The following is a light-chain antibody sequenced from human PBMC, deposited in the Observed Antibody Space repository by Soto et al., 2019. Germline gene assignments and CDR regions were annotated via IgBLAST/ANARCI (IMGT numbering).Light chain of an antibody. V-gene: IGKV3-20*01. Sequence: EIVLTQSPGTLSLSPGERATLSCRASQSVSSSYLAWYQQKPGQAPRLLIYGASSRATGIPDRFSGSGSGTDFTLTISRLEPEDFAVYYCQQYDSSPLTFSGGTKVEIK. CDR3: QQYDSSPLT. CDR2: GAS. CDR1: QSVSSSY. J-gene: IGKJ4*01.